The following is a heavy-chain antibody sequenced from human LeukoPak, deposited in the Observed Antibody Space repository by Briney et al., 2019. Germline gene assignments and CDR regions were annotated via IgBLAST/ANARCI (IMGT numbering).Heavy chain of an antibody. D-gene: IGHD1-26*01. V-gene: IGHV3-64*01. CDR3: AREGLWELPNEFDF. Sequence: PGGSLRLSCVASGFSFNTYSMHWVRQAPGKGLEYVSAISNSGHSTFYTNSVKGRFTISRDNSKNTLYLQMGSLRAEDMAVYYCAREGLWELPNEFDFWGQGTLVTVSS. J-gene: IGHJ4*02. CDR2: ISNSGHST. CDR1: GFSFNTYS.